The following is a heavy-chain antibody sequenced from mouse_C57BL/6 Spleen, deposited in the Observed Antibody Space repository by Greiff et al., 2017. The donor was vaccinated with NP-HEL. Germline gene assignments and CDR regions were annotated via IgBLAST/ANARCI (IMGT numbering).Heavy chain of an antibody. V-gene: IGHV1-42*01. CDR2: INPSTGGT. J-gene: IGHJ4*01. D-gene: IGHD2-4*01. Sequence: VQLQQSGPELVKPGASVKISCKASGYSFTGYYMNWVKQSPEKSLEWIGEINPSTGGTTYNQKFKAKATLTVDKSSSTAYMQLKSLTSEDSAVYYCARWGLPPYAMDYWGQGTSVTVSS. CDR1: GYSFTGYY. CDR3: ARWGLPPYAMDY.